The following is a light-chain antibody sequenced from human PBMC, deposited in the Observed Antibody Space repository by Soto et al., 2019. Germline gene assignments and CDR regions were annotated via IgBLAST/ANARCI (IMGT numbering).Light chain of an antibody. CDR1: SSDVGAYDH. Sequence: QSALTQPASVSGSPGQSIAISCTGTSSDVGAYDHVSWYQQHPDRAPRLVIYEVSSRPSGVSNRFSGSKSVNTATLTISGLQTDDEADYYCASHTTTNTRVFGTGTKLTVL. CDR2: EVS. V-gene: IGLV2-14*03. J-gene: IGLJ1*01. CDR3: ASHTTTNTRV.